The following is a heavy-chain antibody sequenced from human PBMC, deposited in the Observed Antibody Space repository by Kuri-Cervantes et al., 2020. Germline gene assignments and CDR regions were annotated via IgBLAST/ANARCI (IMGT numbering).Heavy chain of an antibody. CDR3: ASFPSYRLGYFQH. Sequence: GGSLRLSCAASGFTFSNAWMSWVRQAPGKGLEWVGRIKSKTDGGTTDYAAPVKGRFTISRDDSKNTLYLQMNSLKTEDTAVYYRASFPSYRLGYFQHWGQGTLVTVSS. V-gene: IGHV3-15*01. CDR1: GFTFSNAW. J-gene: IGHJ1*01. D-gene: IGHD3-16*02. CDR2: IKSKTDGGTT.